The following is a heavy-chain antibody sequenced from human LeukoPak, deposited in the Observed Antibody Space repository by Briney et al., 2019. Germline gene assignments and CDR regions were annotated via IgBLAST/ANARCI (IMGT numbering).Heavy chain of an antibody. CDR3: ARNMVRGVGYNGWFDP. CDR2: IYYSGST. CDR1: GGSISSSSYY. V-gene: IGHV4-39*07. D-gene: IGHD3-10*01. Sequence: KPSEALSLTCTVSGGSISSSSYYWGWIRQPPGKGLEWIGSIYYSGSTYYNPSLKSRVTISVDTSKNQFSLKLSSVTAADTAVYYCARNMVRGVGYNGWFDPWGQGTLVTVSS. J-gene: IGHJ5*02.